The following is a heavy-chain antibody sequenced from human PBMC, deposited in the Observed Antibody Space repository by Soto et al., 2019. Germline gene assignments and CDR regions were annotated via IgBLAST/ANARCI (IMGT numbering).Heavy chain of an antibody. J-gene: IGHJ3*02. CDR3: TAQCLIMITFGGVIVDDAFDI. V-gene: IGHV3-15*07. CDR1: GFTFSNAW. Sequence: GGSLRLSCAASGFTFSNAWMNWVRQAPGKGLEWVGRIKSKTDGGNTDYAAPVKGRFTMSRDDSKNTLYLQMNSLKTEDTAVYYCTAQCLIMITFGGVIVDDAFDIWGQGTMVTVSS. CDR2: IKSKTDGGNT. D-gene: IGHD3-16*02.